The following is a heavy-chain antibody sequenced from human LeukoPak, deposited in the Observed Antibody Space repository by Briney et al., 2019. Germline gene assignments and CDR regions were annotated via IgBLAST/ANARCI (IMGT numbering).Heavy chain of an antibody. Sequence: SVKVSCKASGGTFSSYAISWVRQAPGQGLEWMGGIIPIFGTANYAQKFQGRVTITADKSTSTAYMELSRLRSDDTAVYYCARTGSGWYSGHYYYYMDVWGKGTTVTVSS. CDR1: GGTFSSYA. CDR3: ARTGSGWYSGHYYYYMDV. D-gene: IGHD6-19*01. J-gene: IGHJ6*03. V-gene: IGHV1-69*06. CDR2: IIPIFGTA.